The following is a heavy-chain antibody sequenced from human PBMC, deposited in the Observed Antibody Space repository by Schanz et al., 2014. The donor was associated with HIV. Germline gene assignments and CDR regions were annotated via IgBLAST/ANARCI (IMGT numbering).Heavy chain of an antibody. D-gene: IGHD7-27*01. V-gene: IGHV1-2*02. CDR1: GYTFTGYF. Sequence: QVQLVQSGAEGRKPGASVKVSCKASGYTFTGYFVHWVRQAPGQGLEWMGWINPNEGDTKFAQKFRGRVTMTRDTSISTAYMELTRLRYDDTAVYYCARDGTELGYNWFDPWGQGTLVTVSS. CDR2: INPNEGDT. J-gene: IGHJ5*02. CDR3: ARDGTELGYNWFDP.